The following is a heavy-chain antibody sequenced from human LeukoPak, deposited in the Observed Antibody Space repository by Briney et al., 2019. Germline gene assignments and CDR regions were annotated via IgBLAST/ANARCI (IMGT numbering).Heavy chain of an antibody. CDR3: ARVRNSAMVTQINWFDP. CDR2: ISAYNGNT. CDR1: GYTFTSYG. J-gene: IGHJ5*02. V-gene: IGHV1-18*01. Sequence: ASVKVSCKASGYTFTSYGISWVRQAPGQGREWMGWISAYNGNTDYAQKLQGRVTMTTDTSTSTAYMELRSLRSDDTAVFYCARVRNSAMVTQINWFDPWGQGTLVTVSS. D-gene: IGHD5-18*01.